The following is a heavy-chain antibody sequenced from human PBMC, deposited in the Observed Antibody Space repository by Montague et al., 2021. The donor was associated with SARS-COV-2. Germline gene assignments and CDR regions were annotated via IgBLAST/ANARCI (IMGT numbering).Heavy chain of an antibody. D-gene: IGHD2-8*01. CDR1: GFTFSSYE. J-gene: IGHJ4*02. CDR2: ISSSGSII. Sequence: SLRLSCAASGFTFSSYEMNWVRQAPGKGLEWVSYISSSGSIIYYADSVKGRFTISRDNAKNSLYLQMISLRAEDTAVYYCASRAPTRIVLVLYAIGGYFDYWGQGTLVTVSS. CDR3: ASRAPTRIVLVLYAIGGYFDY. V-gene: IGHV3-48*03.